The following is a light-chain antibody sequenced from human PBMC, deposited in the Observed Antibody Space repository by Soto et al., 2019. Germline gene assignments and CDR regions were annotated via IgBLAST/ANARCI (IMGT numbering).Light chain of an antibody. CDR1: STDVGGYNY. CDR3: CSYAGRDTLYV. V-gene: IGLV2-11*01. Sequence: QSALTHPRSVSGAPGQSVTISCTGNSTDVGGYNYVSWYQQHPGKVPKLMIYDVSKRPSGVPDRFSGSKSGNTASLTISGLQAEDEADYYCCSYAGRDTLYVFGSGTKVTVL. J-gene: IGLJ1*01. CDR2: DVS.